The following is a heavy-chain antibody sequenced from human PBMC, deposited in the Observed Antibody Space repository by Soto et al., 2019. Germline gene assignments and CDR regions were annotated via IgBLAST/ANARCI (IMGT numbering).Heavy chain of an antibody. CDR1: GGSFSGYC. CDR2: INHSGST. CDR3: ARGRYSSSWYRRNWFDP. J-gene: IGHJ5*02. D-gene: IGHD6-13*01. V-gene: IGHV4-34*01. Sequence: QVQLQQWGAGLLKPSETLSLTCAVYGGSFSGYCWSWIRQPPGKGLEWIGEINHSGSTNYNPSLKSRVTISVDTSKNQFSLKLSSVSAADTAVYYCARGRYSSSWYRRNWFDPWGQGTLVTVSS.